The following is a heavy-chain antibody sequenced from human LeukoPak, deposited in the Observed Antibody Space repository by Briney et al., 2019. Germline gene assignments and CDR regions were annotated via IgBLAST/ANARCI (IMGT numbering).Heavy chain of an antibody. CDR3: AVGHYYHSSGYLFDY. CDR1: GGSISTGDYY. V-gene: IGHV4-30-4*01. CDR2: IYYSGST. Sequence: SQTLSLTCTVSGGSISTGDYYWSWIRQPPGKGLEWIGYIYYSGSTYYNPSLKSRVTTSVDTSKNQFSLKLSSVPAADTAVYYCAVGHYYHSSGYLFDYWGQGTLVTVSS. D-gene: IGHD3-22*01. J-gene: IGHJ4*02.